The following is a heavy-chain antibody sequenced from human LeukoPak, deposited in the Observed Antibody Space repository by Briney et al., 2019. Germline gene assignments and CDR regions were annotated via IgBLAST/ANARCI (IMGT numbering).Heavy chain of an antibody. Sequence: SETLSLTCTVAGGSISSYYWSWVRQPPGEGLEWIGYIYYSGSTNYNTSLKSRVTISVDTPENQFSLKLSSVTPADTAVYYCARDLYNWLDPWGQGTLVTVSS. V-gene: IGHV4-59*01. J-gene: IGHJ5*02. CDR3: ARDLYNWLDP. CDR1: GGSISSYY. CDR2: IYYSGST.